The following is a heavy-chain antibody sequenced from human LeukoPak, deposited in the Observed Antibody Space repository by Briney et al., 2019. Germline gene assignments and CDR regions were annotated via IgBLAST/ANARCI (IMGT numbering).Heavy chain of an antibody. D-gene: IGHD4-17*01. CDR3: ARDGARLTGTYGMDV. J-gene: IGHJ6*02. CDR2: IYYSGST. V-gene: IGHV4-59*01. CDR1: GGSMSNYY. Sequence: SETLSLTCTVSGGSMSNYYWSWIRQPPGKGLEWIGFIYYSGSTNQNPSLRSRATISLDTSKNQFSLRLSSVTAADTAVYYCARDGARLTGTYGMDVWGHGTTVTVSS.